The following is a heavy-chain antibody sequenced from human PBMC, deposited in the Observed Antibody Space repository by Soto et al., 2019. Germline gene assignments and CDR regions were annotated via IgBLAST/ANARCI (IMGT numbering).Heavy chain of an antibody. CDR1: GGSISSGGYY. V-gene: IGHV4-31*03. J-gene: IGHJ4*02. CDR2: IYYSGST. CDR3: ARGSIAVAGGEDY. D-gene: IGHD6-19*01. Sequence: SETLSLTCTVSGGSISSGGYYWSWIRQHPGKGLEWIGYIYYSGSTYYSPSLKSRVTISVDTSKNQFSLKLSSVTAADTAVYYCARGSIAVAGGEDYWGQGTLVTVSS.